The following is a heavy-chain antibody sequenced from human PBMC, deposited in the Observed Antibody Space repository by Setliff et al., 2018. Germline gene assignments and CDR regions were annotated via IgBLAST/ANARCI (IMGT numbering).Heavy chain of an antibody. Sequence: GASVKVSCKASGYNFPGHYLHWVRQAPGQGLEWMGWISPHTGNTQYAQNFQGRVTMTRDTSITTAYMELSSLRSNDTAFYYCARRAFIETITGYCFDLWGQGTQVTVSS. CDR3: ARRAFIETITGYCFDL. V-gene: IGHV1-2*02. D-gene: IGHD1-20*01. CDR1: GYNFPGHY. CDR2: ISPHTGNT. J-gene: IGHJ4*02.